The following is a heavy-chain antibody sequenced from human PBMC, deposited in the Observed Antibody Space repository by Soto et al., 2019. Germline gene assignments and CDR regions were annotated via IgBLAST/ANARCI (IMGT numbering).Heavy chain of an antibody. CDR3: ARGRRGGPAAILGAFDI. Sequence: SETLSLTCTVSGGSISSYYWSWIRQPAGKGLEWIGRIYTGGSTNYNPSLKSRVTMSVDTSKNQFSLKLSSVTAADTAVYYCARGRRGGPAAILGAFDIWGQGTMVTVSS. V-gene: IGHV4-4*07. J-gene: IGHJ3*02. CDR2: IYTGGST. CDR1: GGSISSYY. D-gene: IGHD2-2*02.